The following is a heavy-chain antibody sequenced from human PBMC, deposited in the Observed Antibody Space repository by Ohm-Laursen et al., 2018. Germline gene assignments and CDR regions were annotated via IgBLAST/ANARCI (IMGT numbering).Heavy chain of an antibody. D-gene: IGHD3-10*01. CDR2: IRNKDNNYAT. V-gene: IGHV3-73*01. J-gene: IGHJ6*02. CDR3: TRRRGSGILYYYYGMDV. Sequence: SLRLSCSASGFTFSESAMHWVRQTSGKGLEWVGRIRNKDNNYATAYAASVKGRFTISRDDSKNTAYLETNRMKIEDTAVYYCTRRRGSGILYYYYGMDVWGQGTTVTVSS. CDR1: GFTFSESA.